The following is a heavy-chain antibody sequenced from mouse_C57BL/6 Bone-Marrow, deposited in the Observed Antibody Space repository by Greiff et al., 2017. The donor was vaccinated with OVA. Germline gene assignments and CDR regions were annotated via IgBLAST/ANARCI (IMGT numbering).Heavy chain of an antibody. CDR2: ISNLAYSI. CDR3: ARQGYSTWFAY. V-gene: IGHV5-15*01. Sequence: EVQVVESGGGLVQPGGSLKLSCAASGFTFSDYGMAWVRQAPRTGPEWVAFISNLAYSIYYADTVTGRFTISRENAKNTLYLEMSSLRSEDTAMYYCARQGYSTWFAYWGQGTLVTVSA. CDR1: GFTFSDYG. J-gene: IGHJ3*01. D-gene: IGHD2-3*01.